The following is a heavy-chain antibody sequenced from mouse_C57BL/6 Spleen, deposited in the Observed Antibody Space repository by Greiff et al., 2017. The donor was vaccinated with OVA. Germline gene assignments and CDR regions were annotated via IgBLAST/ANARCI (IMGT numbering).Heavy chain of an antibody. CDR2: ISRGSSTI. D-gene: IGHD1-1*01. J-gene: IGHJ2*01. Sequence: EVKLVESGGGLVKPGGSLKLSCAASGFTFSDYGMHWVRQAPEKGLEWVAYISRGSSTIYYADTVKGRFTISRDNAKNTLFLQMTSLRSEDTAMYYCARRPVVATDFDYWGQGTTLTVSS. CDR1: GFTFSDYG. CDR3: ARRPVVATDFDY. V-gene: IGHV5-17*01.